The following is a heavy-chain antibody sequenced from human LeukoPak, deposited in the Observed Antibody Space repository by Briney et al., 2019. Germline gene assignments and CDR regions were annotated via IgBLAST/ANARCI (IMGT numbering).Heavy chain of an antibody. Sequence: ALVKVSCKASGYTFTSNYIHWVRQAPGQGLEWMGWISAYNGNTNYAQKLQGRVTMTTDTSTSTAYMELRSLRSDDTAVYYCARAAVVVPAAILGGTDYYYYGMDVWGQGTTVTVSS. CDR2: ISAYNGNT. CDR3: ARAAVVVPAAILGGTDYYYYGMDV. V-gene: IGHV1-18*04. CDR1: GYTFTSNY. J-gene: IGHJ6*02. D-gene: IGHD2-2*02.